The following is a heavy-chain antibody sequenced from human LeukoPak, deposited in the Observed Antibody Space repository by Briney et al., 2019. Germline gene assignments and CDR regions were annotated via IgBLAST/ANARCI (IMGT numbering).Heavy chain of an antibody. D-gene: IGHD2-15*01. V-gene: IGHV3-66*01. CDR2: IYSGGST. CDR3: ASDSYSPEYFQH. Sequence: GGSLRLSCAASGFSLSNNYMSWVRQAPGKGLEWVSFIYSGGSTFYADSVKGRFTISRDNSKNTLYLQMNSLRAEDTAVYYCASDSYSPEYFQHWGQGTLVTVSS. J-gene: IGHJ1*01. CDR1: GFSLSNNY.